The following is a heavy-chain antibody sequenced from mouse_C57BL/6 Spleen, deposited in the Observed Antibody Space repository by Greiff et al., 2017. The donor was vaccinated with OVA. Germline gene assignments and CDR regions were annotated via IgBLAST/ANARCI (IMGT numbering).Heavy chain of an antibody. CDR1: GYTFTSYW. CDR3: ARGGTAQAFPY. D-gene: IGHD3-2*02. Sequence: QVQLQQPGAELVKPGASVKLSCKASGYTFTSYWMQWVKQRPGQGLEWIGEIDPSDSYTNYNQKFKGKATLTVDTSSSTAYMQLSSLTSEDSAVYYCARGGTAQAFPYWGQGTTLTVSS. CDR2: IDPSDSYT. J-gene: IGHJ2*01. V-gene: IGHV1-50*01.